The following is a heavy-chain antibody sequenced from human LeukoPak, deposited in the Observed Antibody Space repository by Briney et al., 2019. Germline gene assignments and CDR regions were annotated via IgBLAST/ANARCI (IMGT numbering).Heavy chain of an antibody. CDR1: GGSISSGDYY. V-gene: IGHV4-30-4*08. CDR2: IYYSGST. D-gene: IGHD4-11*01. Sequence: PSETLSLTCTVSGGSISSGDYYWSWIRQPPGKGLEWIGYIYYSGSTYYNPSLKSRVTISVDTSKNQFSLKLSSVTAADTAVYYCARDGYSNYARVGAFDIWGQGTMVTVSS. CDR3: ARDGYSNYARVGAFDI. J-gene: IGHJ3*02.